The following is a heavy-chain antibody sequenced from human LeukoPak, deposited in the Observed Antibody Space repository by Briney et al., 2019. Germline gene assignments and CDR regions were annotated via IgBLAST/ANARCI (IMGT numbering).Heavy chain of an antibody. J-gene: IGHJ4*02. Sequence: GGSLRLSCAASGFTFSSYEMNWVRQAPGKGLEWVSYISCSGSTIYHADSVEGRFTLPRDNPNNSTSLQMNSQIASHTALSFCARDPYYGDYVVWGQGALVTVSS. D-gene: IGHD4-17*01. CDR2: ISCSGSTI. CDR1: GFTFSSYE. CDR3: ARDPYYGDYVV. V-gene: IGHV3-48*03.